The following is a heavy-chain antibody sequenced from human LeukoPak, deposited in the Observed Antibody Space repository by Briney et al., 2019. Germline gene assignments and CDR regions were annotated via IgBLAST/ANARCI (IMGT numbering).Heavy chain of an antibody. CDR3: ARVWGGYGYSPGY. D-gene: IGHD5-18*01. Sequence: GGSLRLSCAASGFTFSDFYMSWIRQAPGKGLEWVSYISNSDNTIYYADSVKGRFTISRDNAKNSLYLQMNSLRAEDTAVYYCARVWGGYGYSPGYWGQGTLVTVSS. CDR2: ISNSDNTI. V-gene: IGHV3-11*01. CDR1: GFTFSDFY. J-gene: IGHJ4*02.